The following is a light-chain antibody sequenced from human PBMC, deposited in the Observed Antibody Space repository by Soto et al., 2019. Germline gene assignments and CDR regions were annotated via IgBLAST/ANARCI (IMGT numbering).Light chain of an antibody. CDR2: GAS. CDR3: QQYKNWPPNT. CDR1: QSVSSK. J-gene: IGKJ1*01. Sequence: EIVMTQSPATLSVSPGERATLSCRASQSVSSKLAWYQQKPGQAPRLLIYGASTRATGIPARFSGSGSGTEFTLTISSLQSEDFAVYYCQQYKNWPPNTFGQGTKV. V-gene: IGKV3-15*01.